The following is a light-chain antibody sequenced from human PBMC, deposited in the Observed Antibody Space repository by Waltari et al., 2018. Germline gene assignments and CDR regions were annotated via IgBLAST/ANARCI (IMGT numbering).Light chain of an antibody. Sequence: EIVMTQSPGTLSLSPGERATLSCRASQSVGNNYLAWYQQKSGQAPRLLIRGTSSRATGISDRFSGSGSGIDFTLIISRLEPEDFAVYFCQQSATAPWTFGRGTKVE. J-gene: IGKJ1*01. CDR3: QQSATAPWT. CDR1: QSVGNNY. CDR2: GTS. V-gene: IGKV3-20*01.